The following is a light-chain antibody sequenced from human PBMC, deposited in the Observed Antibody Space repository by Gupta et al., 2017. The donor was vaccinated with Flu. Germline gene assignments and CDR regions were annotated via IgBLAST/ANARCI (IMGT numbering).Light chain of an antibody. Sequence: DIVLTQSPATLSFAPGERATLSCRASQRVGTYLDWYQQKPGQAPRLLIYDASNRATGIPARFSGSGSGTDFTLTISSLEPEDFAVYYCQKRSNWPPYTFGQGTRVEIK. CDR2: DAS. CDR1: QRVGTY. CDR3: QKRSNWPPYT. J-gene: IGKJ2*01. V-gene: IGKV3-11*01.